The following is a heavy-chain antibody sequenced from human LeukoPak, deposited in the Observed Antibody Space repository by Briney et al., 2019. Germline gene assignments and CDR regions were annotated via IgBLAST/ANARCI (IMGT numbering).Heavy chain of an antibody. CDR1: GLTFSSYT. Sequence: GETLRLSCAVSGLTFSSYTMDWVRQAPGKGLEWVAVISYDGSNEYYEDSVKGRFTISRDSSRTALYLQMISLRAEDTAVYYCARGPQYSGRIDYWGQGTLVTVSS. J-gene: IGHJ4*02. CDR3: ARGPQYSGRIDY. V-gene: IGHV3-30-3*01. CDR2: ISYDGSNE. D-gene: IGHD1-26*01.